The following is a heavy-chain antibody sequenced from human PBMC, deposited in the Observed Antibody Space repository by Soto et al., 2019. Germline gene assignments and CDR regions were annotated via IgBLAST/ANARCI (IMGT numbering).Heavy chain of an antibody. CDR3: ARVWGRWPPADAFDI. CDR2: ISSSSSYT. V-gene: IGHV3-11*05. D-gene: IGHD3-16*01. J-gene: IGHJ3*02. CDR1: GFTFSDYY. Sequence: QVQLVESGGGLVKPGGSLRLSCAASGFTFSDYYMSWIRQAPGKGLEWVSYISSSSSYTNYADSVKGRFTISRDNAKNSLYLQMNSLRAEDTAVYYCARVWGRWPPADAFDIWGQGTMVTVSS.